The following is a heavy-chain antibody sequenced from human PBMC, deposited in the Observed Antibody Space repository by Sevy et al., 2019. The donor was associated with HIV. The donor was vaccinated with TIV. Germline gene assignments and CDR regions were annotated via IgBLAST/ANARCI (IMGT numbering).Heavy chain of an antibody. CDR2: IYRSGST. J-gene: IGHJ4*02. D-gene: IGHD2-21*01. Sequence: SETLSLTCAVSGGSISSSNWWSWVRQPPGKGLEWIGEIYRSGSTNYNPSLKSRVTISVDKSKNQFSLKLGSVTAADTAVYYCARGRNRPQIGFDYWGQGTLVTVSS. CDR3: ARGRNRPQIGFDY. CDR1: GGSISSSNW. V-gene: IGHV4-4*02.